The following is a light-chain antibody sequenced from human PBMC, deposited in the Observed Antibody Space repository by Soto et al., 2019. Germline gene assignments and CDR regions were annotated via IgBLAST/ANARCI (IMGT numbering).Light chain of an antibody. CDR1: SSDVGAYGY. Sequence: QSALTQPASVSGSPGQSITISCTGTSSDVGAYGYVSWYQHHPGKAPKLMIYEVSHRPSGVSKRCSGSKSGNTSSLTISGLQADDEADYYCSSYTSSSTLVFGTGTKLTVL. CDR2: EVS. V-gene: IGLV2-14*01. J-gene: IGLJ1*01. CDR3: SSYTSSSTLV.